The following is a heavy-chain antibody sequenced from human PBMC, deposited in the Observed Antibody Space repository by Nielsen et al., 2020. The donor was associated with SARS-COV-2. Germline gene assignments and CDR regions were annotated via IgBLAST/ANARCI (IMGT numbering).Heavy chain of an antibody. CDR3: ARDQISSTSFDNWFDP. CDR2: ISAYNGNT. CDR1: GYTFTSND. Sequence: ASVKVSCKASGYTFTSNDITWVRQAPGQGLEWMGWISAYNGNTNYAQKLQGRVTMTTDTSTSTAYMELRSLRSGDTAVYYCARDQISSTSFDNWFDPWGQGTLVTVSS. V-gene: IGHV1-18*04. D-gene: IGHD2-2*01. J-gene: IGHJ5*02.